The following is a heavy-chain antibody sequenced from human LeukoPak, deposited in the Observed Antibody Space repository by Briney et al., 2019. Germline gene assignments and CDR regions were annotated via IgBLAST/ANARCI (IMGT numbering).Heavy chain of an antibody. CDR2: ISWNSGSI. CDR1: GFTFDDYA. D-gene: IGHD6-19*01. Sequence: SLRLSCAASGFTFDDYAMHWVRQAPGKGLEWVSVISWNSGSIGYAVSVKGRFTISRDNDKNSPYLQMNSLRAEDTALDYCAKDRAGYSSGWFDYWGQGTLVTVSS. J-gene: IGHJ4*02. V-gene: IGHV3-9*01. CDR3: AKDRAGYSSGWFDY.